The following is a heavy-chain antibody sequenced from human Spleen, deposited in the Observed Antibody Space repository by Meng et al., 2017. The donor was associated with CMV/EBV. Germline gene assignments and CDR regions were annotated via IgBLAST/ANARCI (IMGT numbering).Heavy chain of an antibody. Sequence: GGSLRLSCAASGFTFSNYALNWVRQAPGKGLEYVSAISSNGGSTYYADSVKGRFTISRDNSKNTLYLQMGSLRAEDMAVYYCARGNNWNGYYYGMDVWGQGTTVTVSS. D-gene: IGHD1-1*01. CDR2: ISSNGGST. CDR1: GFTFSNYA. CDR3: ARGNNWNGYYYGMDV. V-gene: IGHV3-64*02. J-gene: IGHJ6*02.